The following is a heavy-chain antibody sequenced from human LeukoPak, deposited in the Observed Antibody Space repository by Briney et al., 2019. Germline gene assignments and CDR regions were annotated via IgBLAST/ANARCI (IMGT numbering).Heavy chain of an antibody. Sequence: ASVKVSCKASGYTFTDYYIHWVRQAPGQGLEWMGWINPNSGAPTYAQKFQGRVTMTRDTSISTAYMDLSRPTSDDTALYYCARNRCTGSSCFNDAFDIWGQGTMVAVSS. J-gene: IGHJ3*02. V-gene: IGHV1-2*02. CDR1: GYTFTDYY. CDR2: INPNSGAP. D-gene: IGHD2-2*01. CDR3: ARNRCTGSSCFNDAFDI.